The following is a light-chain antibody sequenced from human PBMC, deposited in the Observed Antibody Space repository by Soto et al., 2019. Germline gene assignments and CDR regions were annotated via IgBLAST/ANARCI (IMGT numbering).Light chain of an antibody. Sequence: QAVVTQPASVSGSPGQSITISCTGTSSDVGSYNLVSWYQQHPGKAPKVMIYEGSKRPSGVSNRFSGSKSGNTASLTISGLQAEDEADYYCCSYAGGSTRYVFGTGTKLTVL. J-gene: IGLJ1*01. CDR3: CSYAGGSTRYV. CDR2: EGS. CDR1: SSDVGSYNL. V-gene: IGLV2-23*01.